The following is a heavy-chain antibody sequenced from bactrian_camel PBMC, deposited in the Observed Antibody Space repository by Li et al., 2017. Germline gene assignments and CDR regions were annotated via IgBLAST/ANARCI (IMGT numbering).Heavy chain of an antibody. CDR3: AAESWVQGGDCRTSGD. CDR1: GYTYSGSC. D-gene: IGHD6*01. Sequence: HVQLVESGGGSVQAGGSLRLSCAASGYTYSGSCMAWFRKAPEKEREWVASINTVSTITSYADSVKGRFTVSQDNAKRTLYLQMNNLKPEDTAVYYCAAESWVQGGDCRTSGDWGQGTQVTVS. CDR2: INTVSTIT. J-gene: IGHJ4*01. V-gene: IGHV3S6*01.